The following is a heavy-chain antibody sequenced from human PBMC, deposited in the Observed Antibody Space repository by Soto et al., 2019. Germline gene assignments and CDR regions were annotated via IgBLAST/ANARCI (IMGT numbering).Heavy chain of an antibody. V-gene: IGHV3-7*01. Sequence: GGSLRLSCAASGFTFSSYWMSWVRQAPGKGLEWVANIKQDGSEKYYVDSVKGRFTISRDNAKNSLYLQMNSLRAEDTAVYYCARELYSGGWYYFDYGGQETRVTVPS. CDR3: ARELYSGGWYYFDY. CDR1: GFTFSSYW. CDR2: IKQDGSEK. J-gene: IGHJ4*02. D-gene: IGHD6-13*01.